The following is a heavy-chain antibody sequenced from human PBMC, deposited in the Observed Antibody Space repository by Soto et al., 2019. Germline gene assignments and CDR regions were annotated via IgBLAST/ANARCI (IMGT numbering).Heavy chain of an antibody. J-gene: IGHJ6*02. Sequence: EVQVVESGGGLVKPGGSLRLSCAASGFNFSSHTMTWVRKAPGKGLEWVSSISSTSSYIHYADSVKGRFTISRDNAKNSLFLQMNSLRAEDTALYYCAGRVAAGGGMDVWGQGTTVSVSS. CDR2: ISSTSSYI. V-gene: IGHV3-21*02. CDR3: AGRVAAGGGMDV. CDR1: GFNFSSHT. D-gene: IGHD6-13*01.